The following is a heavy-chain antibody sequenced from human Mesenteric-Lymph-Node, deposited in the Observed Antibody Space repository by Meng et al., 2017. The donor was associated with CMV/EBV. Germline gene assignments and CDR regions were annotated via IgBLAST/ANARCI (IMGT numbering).Heavy chain of an antibody. CDR2: INDDGSEK. V-gene: IGHV3-7*01. J-gene: IGHJ6*02. Sequence: GESLKISCAVSGFTFRSYRMSWVRQAPGKGLEWVANINDDGSEKYYVDSVKGRFTISRDNARNSLYLQMNSLRAEDTAVYYCARDQTLVRGIFHYYYGMDVWGQGTTVTVSS. CDR1: GFTFRSYR. CDR3: ARDQTLVRGIFHYYYGMDV. D-gene: IGHD3-10*01.